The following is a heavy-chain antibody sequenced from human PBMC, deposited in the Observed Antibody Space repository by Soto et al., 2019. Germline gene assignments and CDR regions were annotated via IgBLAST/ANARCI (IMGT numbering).Heavy chain of an antibody. CDR1: GYAFASHD. CDR3: AKGGYTFAYE. J-gene: IGHJ4*02. CDR2: MNPNSGST. V-gene: IGHV1-8*01. Sequence: ASVKVSCKASGYAFASHDINWVRQASGQGPEWMGWMNPNSGSTGYAQKFQGRVTLTRNTSITTAYMEVSSLRADDTAVYYCAKGGYTFAYEWGQGALVTVSS. D-gene: IGHD5-18*01.